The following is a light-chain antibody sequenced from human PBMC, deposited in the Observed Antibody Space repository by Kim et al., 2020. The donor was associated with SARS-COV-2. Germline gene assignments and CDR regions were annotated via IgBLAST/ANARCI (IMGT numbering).Light chain of an antibody. CDR1: SNNVGDQG. CDR2: RNN. V-gene: IGLV10-54*01. CDR3: SAWDSGLSAWV. Sequence: QTATITCHGNSNNVGDQGAAWLQQHQSHPPKLLSYRNNNRPSGISERLSASRSGNTASLTITGLQPEDEADYYCSAWDSGLSAWVFGGGTQLTVL. J-gene: IGLJ3*02.